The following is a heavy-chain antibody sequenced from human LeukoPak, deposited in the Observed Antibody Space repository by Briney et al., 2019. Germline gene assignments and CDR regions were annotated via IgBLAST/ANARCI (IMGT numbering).Heavy chain of an antibody. V-gene: IGHV4-39*01. CDR3: ARQGITMVRGVRREFDY. CDR2: IYYSGST. D-gene: IGHD3-10*01. CDR1: GGSISSSSYY. Sequence: SETLSLTCTVSGGSISSSSYYWGWIRQPPGKGLEWIGSIYYSGSTYYNPSLKSRVTISVDTSKNQFSLKLSSVTAADTAVYYCARQGITMVRGVRREFDYWGQGSLVTVSS. J-gene: IGHJ4*02.